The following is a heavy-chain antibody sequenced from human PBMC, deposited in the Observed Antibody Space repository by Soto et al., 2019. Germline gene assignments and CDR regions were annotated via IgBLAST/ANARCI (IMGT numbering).Heavy chain of an antibody. CDR2: IYYSGST. CDR3: ARSPYYDFWSAENAFDI. CDR1: GGSISSGGYY. J-gene: IGHJ3*02. D-gene: IGHD3-3*01. V-gene: IGHV4-31*03. Sequence: SETLSLTCTVSGGSISSGGYYWSWIRQHPGKGLEWIGYIYYSGSTYYNPSLKSRVTISVDTSKNQFSLKLSSVTAADTAVYYCARSPYYDFWSAENAFDIWGQGTMVTVSS.